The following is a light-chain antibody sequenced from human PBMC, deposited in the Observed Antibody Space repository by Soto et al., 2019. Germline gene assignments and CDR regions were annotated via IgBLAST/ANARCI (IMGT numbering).Light chain of an antibody. CDR1: SSDVAGYKY. CDR3: SSYAAGNDFLV. J-gene: IGLJ2*01. V-gene: IGLV2-8*01. CDR2: EVS. Sequence: QSALTQPPSASGSPGQSVTISCTGTSSDVAGYKYVSWYQQYPGKAPKLMIYEVSKRPSGVACRFSGSQSGNTASLSVSGLQDEDEDDYYCSSYAAGNDFLVFGGGTKLTVL.